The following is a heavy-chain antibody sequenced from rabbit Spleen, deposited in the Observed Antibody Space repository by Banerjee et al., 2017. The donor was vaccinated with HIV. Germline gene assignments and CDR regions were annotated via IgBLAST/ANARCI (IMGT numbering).Heavy chain of an antibody. J-gene: IGHJ4*01. CDR1: GFSFSSGYD. CDR2: IDPIFGIT. Sequence: QSLEESGGGLVQPGASLTLTCTASGFSFSSGYDMCWVRQATGKGLEWIGYIDPIFGITYYANWVNGRFSISRENAQNTVFLQMTSLTAADTATYFCAREDKTITFNLWGQGTLVTVS. CDR3: AREDKTITFNL. D-gene: IGHD5-1*01. V-gene: IGHV1S40*01.